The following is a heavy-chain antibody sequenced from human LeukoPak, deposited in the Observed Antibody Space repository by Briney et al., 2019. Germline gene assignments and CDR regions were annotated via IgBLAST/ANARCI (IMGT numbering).Heavy chain of an antibody. J-gene: IGHJ4*02. Sequence: GGSLRLSCAASGFIFSHYTMTWVRQAPGKGLEWVSAISGSGGSTYYADSVKGRFTISRDNSKNTLYLQMNSLRAEDTAVYYCAKEKKYYYDGSGYPGYDYWGQGTLVTVSS. CDR3: AKEKKYYYDGSGYPGYDY. CDR1: GFIFSHYT. CDR2: ISGSGGST. D-gene: IGHD3-22*01. V-gene: IGHV3-23*01.